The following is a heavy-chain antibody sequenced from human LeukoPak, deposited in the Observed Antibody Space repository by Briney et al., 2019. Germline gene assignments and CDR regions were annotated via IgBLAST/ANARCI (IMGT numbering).Heavy chain of an antibody. Sequence: PGGSLRLSCAASGFTFSTYAMSWVRQAPGKGLEWVSTIGGSGGGTYYAESVKGRFTISRDNSKNTLYLQMNSLRAEDTAIYYCAKDTVKVTTIRRVPHYMDVWGKGTTVTISS. CDR1: GFTFSTYA. J-gene: IGHJ6*03. CDR2: IGGSGGGT. V-gene: IGHV3-23*01. CDR3: AKDTVKVTTIRRVPHYMDV. D-gene: IGHD5-12*01.